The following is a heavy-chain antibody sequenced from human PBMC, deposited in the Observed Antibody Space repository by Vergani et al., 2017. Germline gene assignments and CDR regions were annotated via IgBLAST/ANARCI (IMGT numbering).Heavy chain of an antibody. CDR3: ARDPLYSTTWPFLLLDMDV. V-gene: IGHV4-61*02. CDR2: FYTGGGT. CDR1: GGSISSGSYY. Sequence: QVQLQESGPGLVRPSQTLSLTCTVSGGSISSGSYYWSWFRQPAGKGLEWIGRFYTGGGTTYNPSLKSRVTISVDTSKNQFSLQLSSVTTADTAVYYCARDPLYSTTWPFLLLDMDVWGQGTTVTVSS. D-gene: IGHD6-13*01. J-gene: IGHJ6*02.